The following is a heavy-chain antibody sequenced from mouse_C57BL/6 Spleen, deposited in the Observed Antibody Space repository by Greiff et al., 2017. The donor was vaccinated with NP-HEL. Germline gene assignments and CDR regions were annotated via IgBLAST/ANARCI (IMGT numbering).Heavy chain of an antibody. D-gene: IGHD1-1*01. J-gene: IGHJ4*01. CDR1: GFTFSSYG. V-gene: IGHV5-6*01. CDR3: ARPYYYGSLYAMDY. CDR2: ISSGGSYT. Sequence: EVMLVESGGDLVKPGGSLKLSCAASGFTFSSYGMSWVRQTPDKRLEWVATISSGGSYTYYPDSVKGRFTISRDNAKNTLYLQMSSLKSEDTAMYYCARPYYYGSLYAMDYWGQGTSVTVSS.